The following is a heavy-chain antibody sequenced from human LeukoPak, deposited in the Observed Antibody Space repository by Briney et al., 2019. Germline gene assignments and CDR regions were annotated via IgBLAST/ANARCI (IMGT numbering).Heavy chain of an antibody. V-gene: IGHV4-59*12. Sequence: SETLSLTCTVSGGSISSYYWSWIRQPPGKGLEWIGYIYYRGSESTNYNPSLKGRVTMSVDTSKHQFSLKLSSVTAADTAVYYCARLPYCSGGSCYFHYWGQGTLVTVSS. CDR2: IYYRGSEST. J-gene: IGHJ4*02. CDR1: GGSISSYY. CDR3: ARLPYCSGGSCYFHY. D-gene: IGHD2-15*01.